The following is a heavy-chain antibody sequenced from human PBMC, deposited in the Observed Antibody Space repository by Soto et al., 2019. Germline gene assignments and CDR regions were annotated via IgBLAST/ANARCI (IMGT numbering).Heavy chain of an antibody. V-gene: IGHV1-69*01. CDR1: GGTFSSYA. CDR3: ARTVDIVATIAYYYYGMDV. Sequence: QVQLVQSGAEVKKPGSSVKVSCKASGGTFSSYAISWVRQAPGQGLEWMGGIIPIFGTANYAQKFQGRVMITADESTSTAYMELSSLRSEDTAVYYCARTVDIVATIAYYYYGMDVWGQGTTVTVSS. CDR2: IIPIFGTA. J-gene: IGHJ6*02. D-gene: IGHD5-12*01.